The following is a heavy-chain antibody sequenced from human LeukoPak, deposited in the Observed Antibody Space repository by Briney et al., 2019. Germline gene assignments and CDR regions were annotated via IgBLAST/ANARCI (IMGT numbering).Heavy chain of an antibody. CDR3: ARDGSTGTTEEGYYYYYYYMDV. CDR2: ISAYNGNT. Sequence: GASVKVSCKASGYTFTSYGISWVRQAPGQGLEWMGWISAYNGNTNYAQKLQGRVTMTTDTSTSTAYMELRSLRSDDTAVYYCARDGSTGTTEEGYYYYYYYMDVWGKGTTVTVSS. V-gene: IGHV1-18*01. CDR1: GYTFTSYG. J-gene: IGHJ6*03. D-gene: IGHD1-1*01.